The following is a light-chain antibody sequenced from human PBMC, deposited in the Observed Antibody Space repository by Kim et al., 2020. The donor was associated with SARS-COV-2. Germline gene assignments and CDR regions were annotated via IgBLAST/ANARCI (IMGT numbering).Light chain of an antibody. J-gene: IGLJ3*02. CDR1: NSNIGSNA. V-gene: IGLV1-44*01. CDR2: SND. CDR3: AAWDDRQIGWV. Sequence: QSVLTQPPSASGTPGQRVTISCSGSNSNIGSNAVNWYQQLPGTAPKLLIYSNDQRPSGVPDRFSGSKSGTSASLAISGLRSEDEADYYCAAWDDRQIGWVFGGGTQLTVL.